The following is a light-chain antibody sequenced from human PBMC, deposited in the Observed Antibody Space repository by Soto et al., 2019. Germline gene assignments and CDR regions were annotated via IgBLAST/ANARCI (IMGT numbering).Light chain of an antibody. CDR1: RSNVGNNN. Sequence: QPVLTQPPSASGTPGQRVTVSCSGSRSNVGNNNVYWYQQLPGTAPKLLIFRNDERPSGVPDRFSGSKSGASASLAISGLRSEDEADYYCAAWDDSLSGVVFGGGTKLTVL. V-gene: IGLV1-47*01. CDR2: RND. J-gene: IGLJ2*01. CDR3: AAWDDSLSGVV.